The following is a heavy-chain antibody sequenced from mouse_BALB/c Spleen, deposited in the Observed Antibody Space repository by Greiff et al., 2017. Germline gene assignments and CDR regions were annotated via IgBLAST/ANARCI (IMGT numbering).Heavy chain of an antibody. CDR2: IDPSNSET. CDR3: ARGVYDDDDRGMDY. V-gene: IGHV1S127*01. CDR1: GYTFSSYW. D-gene: IGHD2-4*01. J-gene: IGHJ4*01. Sequence: QVQLQQSGPELVRPGASVQMSCKASGYTFSSYWLHWVKQRPGQGLEWIGMIDPSNSETRLTQKFKDKATLNVDKSSNTAYMQLSSLTSEDSAVYYGARGVYDDDDRGMDYWGQGTTVTVAS.